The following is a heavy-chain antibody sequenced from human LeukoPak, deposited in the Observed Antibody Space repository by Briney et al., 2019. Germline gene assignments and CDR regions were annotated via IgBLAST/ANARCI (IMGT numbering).Heavy chain of an antibody. CDR3: ARDVPPYLTSPWGLDV. CDR1: GFTVSGNY. V-gene: IGHV3-66*01. Sequence: GGSLRLSCAAPGFTVSGNYISWVRQAPGKGLEWVSLISGDGTTYYADPVKGRFTISRDNSKNTVHLQMNSLRPEDAALYYCARDVPPYLTSPWGLDVWGQGTTVIVSS. D-gene: IGHD1-14*01. J-gene: IGHJ6*02. CDR2: ISGDGTT.